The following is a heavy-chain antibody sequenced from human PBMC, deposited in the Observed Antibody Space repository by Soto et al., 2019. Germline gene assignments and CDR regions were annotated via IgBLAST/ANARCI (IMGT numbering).Heavy chain of an antibody. Sequence: LSLTCTVSGGSITNFHWSWIRQPPGKGLEWIGYVYFSGSTKYNPSFKSRVTMSIDTSKNEFSLRLISVTAADSAAYFCAAYDSEGYFDYWGQGALVTVSS. CDR1: GGSITNFH. CDR2: VYFSGST. J-gene: IGHJ4*02. V-gene: IGHV4-59*01. D-gene: IGHD3-22*01. CDR3: AAYDSEGYFDY.